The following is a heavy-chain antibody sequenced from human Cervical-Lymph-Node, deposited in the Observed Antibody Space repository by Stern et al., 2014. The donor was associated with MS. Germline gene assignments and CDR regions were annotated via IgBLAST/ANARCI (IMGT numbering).Heavy chain of an antibody. V-gene: IGHV4-31*03. CDR2: IYYSGST. D-gene: IGHD6-13*01. CDR1: GGSISSGAYY. Sequence: QLQLQESGPGLVKPSQTLSLTCTVSGGSISSGAYYWSWIRQHPGKGLEXIGYIYYSGSTYYNPSLKSRVTISVDTSKKQFSLKLSSVTAADTAVYYCARVFIGAAGTMSWFDPWGQGTLVTVSS. CDR3: ARVFIGAAGTMSWFDP. J-gene: IGHJ5*02.